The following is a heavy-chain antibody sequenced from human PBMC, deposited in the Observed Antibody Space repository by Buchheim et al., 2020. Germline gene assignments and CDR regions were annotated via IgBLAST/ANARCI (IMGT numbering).Heavy chain of an antibody. CDR3: ARDGISDYSMDV. V-gene: IGHV3-48*01. D-gene: IGHD2-15*01. CDR1: GFTFSTYS. J-gene: IGHJ6*03. Sequence: EVQLVESGGGLVQPGGSLRLSCTASGFTFSTYSMNWVRQAPGKGLEWVSYTSSGSSTIYYADSVKGRFTISRDNAKNSLYLQMNSLRAEDTAVYYCARDGISDYSMDVWGKGTT. CDR2: TSSGSSTI.